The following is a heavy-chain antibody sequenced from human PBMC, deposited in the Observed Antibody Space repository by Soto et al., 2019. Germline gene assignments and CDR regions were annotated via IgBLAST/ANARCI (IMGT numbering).Heavy chain of an antibody. CDR3: ARVHS. D-gene: IGHD3-3*02. CDR1: GCTCVHLG. V-gene: IGHV3-21*01. CDR2: ISSGSSDT. Sequence: ASGCTCVHLGMNWVRQVQGKGLEWVASISSGSSDTWYADSVKGRFIISRDNALNSLFLQMNTLRHEDTAVFYCARVHSWGPGLPVSVSS. J-gene: IGHJ5*02.